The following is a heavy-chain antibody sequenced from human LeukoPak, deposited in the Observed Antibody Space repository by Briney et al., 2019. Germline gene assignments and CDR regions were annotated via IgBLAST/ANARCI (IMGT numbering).Heavy chain of an antibody. CDR3: ARVVDTAPYYFDY. D-gene: IGHD5-18*01. CDR2: IYHSGST. J-gene: IGHJ4*02. V-gene: IGHV4-4*02. Sequence: SETLSLTCDVSGDSITSPNWWSWVRQPPGKGLQWIGEIYHSGSTSYNPSLKSRVTIAVDKSRNQFSLKLTSVIAADTAVYYCARVVDTAPYYFDYWGQGTLVTVSS. CDR1: GDSITSPNW.